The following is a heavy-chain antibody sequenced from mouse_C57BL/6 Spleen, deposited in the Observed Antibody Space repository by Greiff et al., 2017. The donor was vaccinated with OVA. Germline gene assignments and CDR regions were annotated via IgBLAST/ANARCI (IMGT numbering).Heavy chain of an antibody. D-gene: IGHD1-1*01. V-gene: IGHV1-59*01. J-gene: IGHJ2*01. CDR1: GYTFTSYW. Sequence: VQLQQPGAELVRPGTSVKLSCKASGYTFTSYWMHWVKQRPGQGLEWIGVIDPSDSYTNYNQKFKGKATLTVDTSSSTAYMQLSSLTSEDSAVYFCARDTTVADYWGQCTTLTVSS. CDR2: IDPSDSYT. CDR3: ARDTTVADY.